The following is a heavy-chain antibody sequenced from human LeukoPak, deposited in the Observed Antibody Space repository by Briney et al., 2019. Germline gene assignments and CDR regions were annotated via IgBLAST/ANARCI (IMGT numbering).Heavy chain of an antibody. D-gene: IGHD2-2*01. CDR2: INHSGST. Sequence: SETLSLTCTVSGGSISSGGYYWSWIRQHPGKGLEWIGEINHSGSTNYNPSLKSRVTISVDTSKNQFSLKLSSATAADTAVYYCARGLHCSSTSCSGYYGMDVWGQGTTVTVSS. V-gene: IGHV4-39*07. J-gene: IGHJ6*02. CDR1: GGSISSGGYY. CDR3: ARGLHCSSTSCSGYYGMDV.